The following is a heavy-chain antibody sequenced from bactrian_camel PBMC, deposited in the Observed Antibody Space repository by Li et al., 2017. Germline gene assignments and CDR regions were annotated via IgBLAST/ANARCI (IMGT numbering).Heavy chain of an antibody. J-gene: IGHJ6*01. V-gene: IGHV3S1*01. CDR2: INSRGGSA. CDR3: AKDLVGYGGGGLGY. D-gene: IGHD7*01. CDR1: GVIFSACR. Sequence: HVQLVESGGGSVQSGGSLKLSCAASGVIFSACRMDWHRQAPGKEREWVSAINSRGGSAYYADSVKGRFTISRDSAKNTLYLQLNSLKTEDTAMYYCAKDLVGYGGGGLGYWGQGTQVTVS.